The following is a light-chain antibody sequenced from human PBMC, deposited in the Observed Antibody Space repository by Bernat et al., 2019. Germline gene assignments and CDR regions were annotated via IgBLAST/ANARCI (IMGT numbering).Light chain of an antibody. CDR1: NSDIGNYNY. CDR3: SSYSTSRTLV. J-gene: IGLJ3*02. Sequence: QSALTQPASVSGSPGQSITISCTGTNSDIGNYNYVSWYQQHPGKAPKLMIYDVSNRPSGVSNRFSGSKSGNTASLTISGLQAEDEADYYCSSYSTSRTLVFGGGTKLTVL. V-gene: IGLV2-14*03. CDR2: DVS.